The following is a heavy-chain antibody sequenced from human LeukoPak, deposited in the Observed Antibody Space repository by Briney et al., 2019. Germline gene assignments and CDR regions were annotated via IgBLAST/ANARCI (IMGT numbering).Heavy chain of an antibody. Sequence: GGSLRLSCAASGITSSSDGMHWVRQAPGQGLEWVAVISYDGSNKYYADSVKGRFTISRDNSKNTLYLQMNSLRAEDTAVYYCAKSGGGDYGDYGSDYWGQGALVTVSS. CDR1: GITSSSDG. J-gene: IGHJ4*02. D-gene: IGHD4-17*01. V-gene: IGHV3-30*18. CDR2: ISYDGSNK. CDR3: AKSGGGDYGDYGSDY.